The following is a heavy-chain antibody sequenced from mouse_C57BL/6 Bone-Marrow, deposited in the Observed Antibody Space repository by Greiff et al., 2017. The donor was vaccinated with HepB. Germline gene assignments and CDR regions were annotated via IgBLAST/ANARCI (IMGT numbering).Heavy chain of an antibody. D-gene: IGHD2-5*01. CDR3: ARQRGTYYSNYWYFDV. Sequence: EVKLVESGGGLVQPGGSLKLSCAASGFTFSDYGMAWVRQAPRKGPEWVAFISNLAYSIYYADTVTGRFTISRENAKNTLYLEMSSLRSEDTAMYYCARQRGTYYSNYWYFDVWGTGTTVTVSS. V-gene: IGHV5-15*01. CDR2: ISNLAYSI. CDR1: GFTFSDYG. J-gene: IGHJ1*03.